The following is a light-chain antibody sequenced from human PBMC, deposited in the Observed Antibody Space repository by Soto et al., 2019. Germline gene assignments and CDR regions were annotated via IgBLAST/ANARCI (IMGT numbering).Light chain of an antibody. CDR3: QQRSNWPLT. CDR2: DAS. CDR1: QSVSSY. V-gene: IGKV3-11*01. Sequence: EIVLTQSQATLSLSPGERASLSCRANQSVSSYLAWYQQKPGLAPRLLIYDASNRATGIPARFSGSGSGTDFTLTISSLEPEDFAVYYGQQRSNWPLTFGGGTKVEIK. J-gene: IGKJ4*01.